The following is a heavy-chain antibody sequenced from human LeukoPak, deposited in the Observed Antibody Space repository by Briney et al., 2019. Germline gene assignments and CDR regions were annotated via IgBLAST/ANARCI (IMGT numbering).Heavy chain of an antibody. Sequence: PGGSLRLSCAASGFTVSSNYMSWVRQAPGKGLEWVSVIYNADSTYYADSVKGRFTISRDNPKNTLYLQMNSLRAEDTAVYYCARDRNCGGDCYSGYSYYGMDVWGQGTTVTVSS. V-gene: IGHV3-66*01. CDR2: IYNADST. CDR3: ARDRNCGGDCYSGYSYYGMDV. D-gene: IGHD2-21*02. J-gene: IGHJ6*02. CDR1: GFTVSSNY.